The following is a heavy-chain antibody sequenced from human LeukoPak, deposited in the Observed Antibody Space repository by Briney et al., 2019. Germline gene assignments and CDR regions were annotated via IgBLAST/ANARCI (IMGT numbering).Heavy chain of an antibody. J-gene: IGHJ3*02. CDR3: ARADHNSGSNAFDI. D-gene: IGHD3-10*01. CDR1: GYTFTSYD. V-gene: IGHV1-8*01. CDR2: MNPNSGNT. Sequence: ASVKVSCKASGYTFTSYDINWVRQATGQGLEWMGWMNPNSGNTGYAQKFQGRVTMTRNTSTSTAYMELSSLRSEDTAVYYCARADHNSGSNAFDIWGQGTMVTVSS.